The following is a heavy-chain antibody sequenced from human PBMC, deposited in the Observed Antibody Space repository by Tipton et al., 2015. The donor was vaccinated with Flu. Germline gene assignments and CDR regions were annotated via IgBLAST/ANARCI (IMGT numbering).Heavy chain of an antibody. D-gene: IGHD1-26*01. CDR3: ARYRGSNARGEGNDAFDI. J-gene: IGHJ3*02. CDR2: IYTSGNT. CDR1: GGSLSGYY. V-gene: IGHV4-4*07. Sequence: TLSLTCNVSGGSLSGYYWSWIRQPAGKGLEWIGRIYTSGNTNYSPSLKSRVTMSVDTSKNEFSLSLSSVTAADTAMYYCARYRGSNARGEGNDAFDIWGQGTMVSVSS.